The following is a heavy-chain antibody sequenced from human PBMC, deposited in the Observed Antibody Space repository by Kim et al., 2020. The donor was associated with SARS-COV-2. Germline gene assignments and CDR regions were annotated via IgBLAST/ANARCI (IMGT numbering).Heavy chain of an antibody. CDR2: ISYDGSNK. J-gene: IGHJ6*02. V-gene: IGHV3-30*18. D-gene: IGHD4-17*01. Sequence: GGSLRLSCAASGFTFSSYGMHWVRQAPGKGLEWVAVISYDGSNKYYADSVKGRFTISRDNSKNTLYLQMNSLRAEDTAVYYCAKDLKDALRWTGFYYYYGMDLWGRGAAVTVS. CDR3: AKDLKDALRWTGFYYYYGMDL. CDR1: GFTFSSYG.